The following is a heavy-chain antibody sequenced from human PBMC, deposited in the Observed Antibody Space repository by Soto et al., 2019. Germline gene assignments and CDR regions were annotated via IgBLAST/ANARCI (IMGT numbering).Heavy chain of an antibody. CDR1: GCTCTNYG. J-gene: IGHJ4*02. CDR3: AREGPLGY. CDR2: ISGYNVNT. D-gene: IGHD6-6*01. V-gene: IGHV1-18*01. Sequence: ASVKVACKASGCTCTNYGFSWVRQAPGQGLEWMGWISGYNVNTNYAERLQGRVTMTTDTSTSTAYMELKSLRYDDTAVYYCAREGPLGYWGQGTPVTVSS.